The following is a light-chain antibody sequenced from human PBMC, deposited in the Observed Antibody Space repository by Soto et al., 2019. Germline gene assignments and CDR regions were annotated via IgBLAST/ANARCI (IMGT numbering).Light chain of an antibody. CDR3: QQRSSWPIT. Sequence: VLTQSPVTLSVTPGDRATISCRASQSVSSYLAWYQQKPGKAPRLLIYDASNRATGIPARFSGSGSATDFTVTISRLEPEDFAVYYCQQRSSWPITFGQGTRLEIK. CDR2: DAS. J-gene: IGKJ5*01. CDR1: QSVSSY. V-gene: IGKV3-11*01.